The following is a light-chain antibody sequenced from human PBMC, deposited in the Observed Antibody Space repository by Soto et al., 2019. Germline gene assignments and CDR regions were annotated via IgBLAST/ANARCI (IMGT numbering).Light chain of an antibody. CDR3: QSYDSSLSGHVV. J-gene: IGLJ2*01. CDR2: GNS. CDR1: SSNIGAGYD. V-gene: IGLV1-40*01. Sequence: QAVLTQPPSVSGAPGQRVTISCTGSSSNIGAGYDVHWYKQLPGTAPKLLIYGNSNRPSGVPDRFSGSKSGTSASLAITGLQAEDEADYYCQSYDSSLSGHVVFGGGTKLNVL.